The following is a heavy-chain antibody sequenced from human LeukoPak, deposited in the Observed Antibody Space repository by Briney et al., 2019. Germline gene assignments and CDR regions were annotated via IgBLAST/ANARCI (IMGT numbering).Heavy chain of an antibody. J-gene: IGHJ4*02. CDR1: GGTFSSYA. CDR3: AREGSREGGDY. D-gene: IGHD6-13*01. Sequence: SVKVSCKASGGTFSSYAISWVRQAPGQGLEWMGRIIPILGIANYAQKFQGRVTIAADKSTSTAYMELSSLRSEDTAVYYCAREGSREGGDYWGQGTLVTVSS. V-gene: IGHV1-69*04. CDR2: IIPILGIA.